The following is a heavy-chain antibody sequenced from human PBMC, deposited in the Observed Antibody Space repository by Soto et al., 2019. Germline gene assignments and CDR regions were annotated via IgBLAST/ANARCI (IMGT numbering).Heavy chain of an antibody. V-gene: IGHV3-33*01. CDR3: ARARPDYDFWSGYRVKPYYYGMDV. CDR2: IWYDGSNK. Sequence: PGVSMILSCAASGLNFSSYGTHWVRQATGKGLEWVAVIWYDGSNKYYADSVKGRFTISRDNSKNTLYLQMNSLGAEDTAVYYCARARPDYDFWSGYRVKPYYYGMDVWGQGTTVTVSS. CDR1: GLNFSSYG. D-gene: IGHD3-3*01. J-gene: IGHJ6*02.